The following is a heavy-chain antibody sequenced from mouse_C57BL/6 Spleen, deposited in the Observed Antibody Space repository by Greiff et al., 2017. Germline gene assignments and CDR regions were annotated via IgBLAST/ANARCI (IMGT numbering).Heavy chain of an antibody. CDR2: ISDGGSYT. CDR3: ARAPRIITTVGYFDY. J-gene: IGHJ2*01. D-gene: IGHD1-1*01. Sequence: EVQVVESGGGLVKPGGSLKLSCAASGFTFSSYAMSWVRQTPETRLEWVATISDGGSYTYYPDNGKGRFTISIDNAKNNLYMQMSQLNSEDTAMYYCARAPRIITTVGYFDYWGQGTTLTVSS. V-gene: IGHV5-4*01. CDR1: GFTFSSYA.